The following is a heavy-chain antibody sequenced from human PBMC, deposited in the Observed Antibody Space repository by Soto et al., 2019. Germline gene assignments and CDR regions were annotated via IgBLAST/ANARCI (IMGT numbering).Heavy chain of an antibody. CDR1: GFTFSSYA. CDR3: AKVPRYCSGGNCYAGYFQH. Sequence: GGSLRLSCAASGFTFSSYAMSWVRQAPGKGLEWVSAISGSGGNTYYTDSVKGRFTISRDNSQNTLSLQVNSLRAEDTAVYYCAKVPRYCSGGNCYAGYFQHWGQGTLVTVSS. V-gene: IGHV3-23*01. D-gene: IGHD2-15*01. J-gene: IGHJ1*01. CDR2: ISGSGGNT.